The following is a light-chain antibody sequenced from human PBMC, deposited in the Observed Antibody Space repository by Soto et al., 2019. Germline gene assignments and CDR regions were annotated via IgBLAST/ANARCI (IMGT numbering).Light chain of an antibody. CDR3: CSYAGSREV. J-gene: IGLJ1*01. V-gene: IGLV2-23*02. CDR2: EVT. CDR1: SSDVGSYNL. Sequence: QSALTQPASVSGSPGQSITISCTGTSSDVGSYNLVSWYQQHPGKAPKLMIYEVTKRPSGVSNRFSGSQSGNTASLTISGLQAEDEADYYCCSYAGSREVFGTGTKLTVL.